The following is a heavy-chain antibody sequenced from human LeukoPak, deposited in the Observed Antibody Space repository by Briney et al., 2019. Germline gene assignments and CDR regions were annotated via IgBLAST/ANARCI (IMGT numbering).Heavy chain of an antibody. Sequence: GGSLRLSCAASGFTFDDYAMHWVRQAPGKGLEWVSGISWNSGSIGYADSVKGRFTISRDNAKNSLYLQMNSLRAEDTALYYCAKGDDYVWRSYDYWGQGTLVTVSS. D-gene: IGHD3-16*01. CDR1: GFTFDDYA. V-gene: IGHV3-9*01. CDR2: ISWNSGSI. CDR3: AKGDDYVWRSYDY. J-gene: IGHJ4*02.